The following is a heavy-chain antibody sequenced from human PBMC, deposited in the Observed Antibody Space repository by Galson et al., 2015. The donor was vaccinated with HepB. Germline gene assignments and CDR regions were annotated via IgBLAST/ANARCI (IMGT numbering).Heavy chain of an antibody. Sequence: SVKVSCKASGYTFNAYFIHWVRQAPGQGLRWMGRINPNSGATNYAQKFQGRVTMTRDTSISTAYMELSSLRSDDTSVYFCARTDSSSWVIDYWGQGSLVTVSS. CDR3: ARTDSSSWVIDY. V-gene: IGHV1-2*06. CDR2: INPNSGAT. CDR1: GYTFNAYF. J-gene: IGHJ4*02. D-gene: IGHD6-13*01.